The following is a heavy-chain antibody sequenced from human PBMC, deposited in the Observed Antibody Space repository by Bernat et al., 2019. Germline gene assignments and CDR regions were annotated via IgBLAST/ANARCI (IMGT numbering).Heavy chain of an antibody. V-gene: IGHV1-69*08. J-gene: IGHJ3*02. D-gene: IGHD3-3*01. CDR1: GGTFSSYT. CDR3: ARDAPYYDFWSGYSIAFDI. CDR2: IIPILGIA. Sequence: QVQLVQSGAEVKKPGSSVKVSCKASGGTFSSYTISWVRQAPGQGLEWMGRIIPILGIANYAQKFQGRVTITADKSTSTAYMELSRLRSEDTAVYYCARDAPYYDFWSGYSIAFDIWGQGTMVTVSS.